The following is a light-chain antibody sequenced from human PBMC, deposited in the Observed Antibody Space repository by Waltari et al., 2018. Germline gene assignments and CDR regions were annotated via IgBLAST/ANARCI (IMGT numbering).Light chain of an antibody. CDR3: SSYAGSNGVL. J-gene: IGLJ2*01. V-gene: IGLV2-8*01. CDR2: EVI. CDR1: TSDIGAYNY. Sequence: QSALTQPPSASGSPGQSVTISCSGTTSDIGAYNYLSWYQQHPGKAPKLMIYEVIKRPSGVPPRFSGSKSGNTASLTVSELQAEDEADYYCSSYAGSNGVLFGGGTKVTVL.